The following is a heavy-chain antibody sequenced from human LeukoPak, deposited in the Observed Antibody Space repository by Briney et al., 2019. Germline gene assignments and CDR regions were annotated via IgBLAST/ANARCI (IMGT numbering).Heavy chain of an antibody. J-gene: IGHJ4*02. CDR2: INHSGST. CDR3: ARRRAYYYGSGSYFKY. D-gene: IGHD3-10*01. V-gene: IGHV4-34*01. Sequence: SETLSLTCTVSGGSISSYYWSWIRQPPGKGLEWIGEINHSGSTNYNPSLKSRVTISVDTSKNQFSLKLSSVTAADTAVYYCARRRAYYYGSGSYFKYWGQGTLVTVSS. CDR1: GGSISSYY.